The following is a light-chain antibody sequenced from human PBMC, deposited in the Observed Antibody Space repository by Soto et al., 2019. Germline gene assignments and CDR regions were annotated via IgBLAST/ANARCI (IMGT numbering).Light chain of an antibody. CDR2: ENN. CDR1: SSNIGNNY. V-gene: IGLV1-51*01. CDR3: GTWDSSLSAGV. Sequence: QSVLTQPPSVSAAPGQKGTISCSGSSSNIGNNYVSWYQQLPGTAPKLLIYENNKRPSGIRDRFSGSKSATSATLGITGLQTGDEADYYCGTWDSSLSAGVFGGGTKLTVL. J-gene: IGLJ3*02.